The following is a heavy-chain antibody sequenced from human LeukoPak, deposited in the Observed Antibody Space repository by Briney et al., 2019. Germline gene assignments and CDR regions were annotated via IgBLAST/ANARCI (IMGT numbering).Heavy chain of an antibody. D-gene: IGHD3-10*01. CDR1: GYTFTSYG. J-gene: IGHJ5*02. V-gene: IGHV1-18*01. CDR3: ARENYGSGSYWFDP. CDR2: ISAYNGNT. Sequence: RASVKVSCKASGYTFTSYGISWVRQAPGQGLEWMGWISAYNGNTNYAQKLQGRVTMTTDTSTSTAYMELRSLRSDDTAVYYCARENYGSGSYWFDPWGQGTLVTVSS.